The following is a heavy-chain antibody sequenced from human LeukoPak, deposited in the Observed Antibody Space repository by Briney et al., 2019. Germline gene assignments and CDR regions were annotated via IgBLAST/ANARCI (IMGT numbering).Heavy chain of an antibody. V-gene: IGHV4-4*07. J-gene: IGHJ4*02. CDR2: IYTSGST. Sequence: SETLSLTCTVSGGSISSYYWSWIRQPAGKGLEWIGRIYTSGSTNYNPSLKSRVTMSVDTSKNQFSLKLSSVTAADTAVYYCARGIEYSSSSALYYFDYWGQGTLVTVSS. CDR3: ARGIEYSSSSALYYFDY. CDR1: GGSISSYY. D-gene: IGHD6-6*01.